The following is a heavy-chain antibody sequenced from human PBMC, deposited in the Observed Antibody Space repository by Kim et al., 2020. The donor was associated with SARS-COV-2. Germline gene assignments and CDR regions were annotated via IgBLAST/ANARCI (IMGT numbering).Heavy chain of an antibody. D-gene: IGHD2-2*01. CDR2: IRSKAYGGTT. CDR3: TRDICTRECPEGAPIYCSSTSCYYYYMDV. J-gene: IGHJ6*03. Sequence: GGSLRLSCTASGFTFGDYAMSWVRQAPGKGLEWVGFIRSKAYGGTTEYAASVKGRFTISRDDSKSIAYLQMNSLKTEDTAVYYCTRDICTRECPEGAPIYCSSTSCYYYYMDVWGKGTTVTVSS. V-gene: IGHV3-49*04. CDR1: GFTFGDYA.